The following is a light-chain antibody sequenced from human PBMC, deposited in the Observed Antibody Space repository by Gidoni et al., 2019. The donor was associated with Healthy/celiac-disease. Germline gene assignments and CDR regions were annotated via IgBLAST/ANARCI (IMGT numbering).Light chain of an antibody. CDR2: DVS. CDR3: CSYAGSSYV. Sequence: QSALTQPRPVSGSPGQSVTISCTGTSSDVGGYNYVSWYQQHPGKAPKLMIYDVSNRPSGVPDRFSGYKSGNTASLTISGLQAEDEADYYCCSYAGSSYVFGTGTKVTV. CDR1: SSDVGGYNY. J-gene: IGLJ1*01. V-gene: IGLV2-11*01.